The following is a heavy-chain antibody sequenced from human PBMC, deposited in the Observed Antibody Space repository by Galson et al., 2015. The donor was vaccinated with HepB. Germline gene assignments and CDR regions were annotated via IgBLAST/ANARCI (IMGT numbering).Heavy chain of an antibody. CDR2: ISASNYNT. J-gene: IGHJ4*02. Sequence: SVKVSCKASGYIFTNYGISWVRQAPGQGLEWMGWISASNYNTIYAQKFQGRVTMTTDTSTSTTYMELRSLRSDDTAVYYCARSGLGSYGANVDYWGRGTLVTVSS. V-gene: IGHV1-18*04. D-gene: IGHD4/OR15-4a*01. CDR3: ARSGLGSYGANVDY. CDR1: GYIFTNYG.